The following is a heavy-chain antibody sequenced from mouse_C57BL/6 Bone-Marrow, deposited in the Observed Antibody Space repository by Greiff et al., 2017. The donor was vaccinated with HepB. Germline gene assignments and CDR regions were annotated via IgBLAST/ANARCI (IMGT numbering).Heavy chain of an antibody. J-gene: IGHJ2*01. Sequence: EVQVVESGGDLVKPGGSLKLSCAASGFTFSSYGMSWVRQTPDKRLEWVATISSGGSYTYYPDSVKGRFTISRDNAKNTLYLQMSSLKSEDTAMYYCARPYSNYVYFDYWGQGTTLTVSS. CDR1: GFTFSSYG. CDR2: ISSGGSYT. CDR3: ARPYSNYVYFDY. D-gene: IGHD2-5*01. V-gene: IGHV5-6*01.